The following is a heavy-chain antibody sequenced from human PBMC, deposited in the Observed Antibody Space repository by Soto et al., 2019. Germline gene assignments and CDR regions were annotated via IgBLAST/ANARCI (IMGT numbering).Heavy chain of an antibody. CDR2: ITSSGGGT. CDR1: GLTFIAYV. V-gene: IGHV3-23*01. J-gene: IGHJ4*02. D-gene: IGHD6-13*01. Sequence: PWGSLRLSCAASGLTFIAYVIIWVRHAPGKGLEWVSSITSSGGGTYYADSVKGRFTVSRDNSKNTVYLQMNSLRDEDTAVYYCAKLTAAWGQGTLVTVSS. CDR3: AKLTAA.